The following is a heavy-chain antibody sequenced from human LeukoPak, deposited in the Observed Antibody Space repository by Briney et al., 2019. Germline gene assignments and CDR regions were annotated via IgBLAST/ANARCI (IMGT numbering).Heavy chain of an antibody. CDR1: GYRFTSYW. J-gene: IGHJ4*02. CDR3: ARRLGDSEPDY. D-gene: IGHD3-16*01. V-gene: IGHV5-10-1*01. CDR2: IDPSDSYT. Sequence: GESLKISCKGSGYRFTSYWISWVRQMPGKGLEWMGRIDPSDSYTNYSPSFQGHVTISADKSISTAYLQWGSLKASDTAMYYCARRLGDSEPDYWGQGTLVTVSS.